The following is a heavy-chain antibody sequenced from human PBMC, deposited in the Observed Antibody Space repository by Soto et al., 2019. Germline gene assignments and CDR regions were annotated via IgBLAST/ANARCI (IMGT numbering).Heavy chain of an antibody. CDR1: GFTFSNSD. CDR2: ISSSSSTI. Sequence: WSLRLCCAASGFTFSNSDMHWSRQDTGKGLEWVSYISSSSSTIYYADSVKGRFTISRDNAKNSLYLQMNSLRDEDTAVYYCARDNLRGSYFRYYYYGMDVWGQGTMVTVSS. V-gene: IGHV3-48*02. D-gene: IGHD1-26*01. J-gene: IGHJ6*02. CDR3: ARDNLRGSYFRYYYYGMDV.